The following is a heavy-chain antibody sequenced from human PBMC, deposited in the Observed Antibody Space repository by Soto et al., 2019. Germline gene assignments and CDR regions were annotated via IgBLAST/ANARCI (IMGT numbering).Heavy chain of an antibody. Sequence: SETLSLTCTVSGGSISSYYWSWIRQPPGKGLEWIGYIYYSGSTNYNPSLKSRVTISVDTSKNQFSLKLSSVTAADTAVYYCAREIVVGWSAYYYYYMDVWGKGTTVT. V-gene: IGHV4-59*01. CDR3: AREIVVGWSAYYYYYMDV. CDR2: IYYSGST. J-gene: IGHJ6*03. CDR1: GGSISSYY. D-gene: IGHD3-3*01.